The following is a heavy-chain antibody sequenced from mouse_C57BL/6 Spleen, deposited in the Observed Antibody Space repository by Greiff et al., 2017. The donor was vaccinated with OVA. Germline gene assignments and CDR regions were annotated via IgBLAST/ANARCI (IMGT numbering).Heavy chain of an antibody. CDR1: GYTFTDYY. CDR3: ARGWDDYFDY. J-gene: IGHJ2*01. D-gene: IGHD4-1*01. CDR2: INPYNGGT. V-gene: IGHV1-19*01. Sequence: VQLQQSGPVLVKPGASVKMSCKASGYTFTDYYMNWVKQSHGKSLEWIGVINPYNGGTSYNQKFKGKAKLTVDKSSSTAYMELNSLTSEDSAVYYCARGWDDYFDYWGQGTTLTVSS.